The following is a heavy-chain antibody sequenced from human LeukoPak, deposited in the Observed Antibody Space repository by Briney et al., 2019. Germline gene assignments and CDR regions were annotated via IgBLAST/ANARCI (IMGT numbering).Heavy chain of an antibody. D-gene: IGHD4-17*01. Sequence: KPSETLSLTCTVSGGSIRSYYWSWIRQPAGKGLEWIGRIYTSGSTNYNPSLKSRVTMSVDTSKNQFSLKLSSVTAADTAVYYCAIQTHGDHELYFDYWGQGTLVTVSS. CDR2: IYTSGST. J-gene: IGHJ4*02. CDR3: AIQTHGDHELYFDY. CDR1: GGSIRSYY. V-gene: IGHV4-4*07.